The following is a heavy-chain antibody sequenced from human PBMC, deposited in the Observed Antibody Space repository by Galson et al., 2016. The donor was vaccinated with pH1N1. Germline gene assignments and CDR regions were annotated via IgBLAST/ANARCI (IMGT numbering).Heavy chain of an antibody. V-gene: IGHV3-11*04. D-gene: IGHD2-15*01. CDR3: ARDFRSRYCSGGSCYYYYYGMDV. J-gene: IGHJ6*02. CDR1: GFTFSDYY. CDR2: ISSSGSTI. Sequence: SLRLSCAASGFTFSDYYMSWIRQAPGKGLEWVSYISSSGSTISYADSVKGRFTISRDNAKNSLHLQLNSLRAEDTAVYYCARDFRSRYCSGGSCYYYYYGMDVWGQGTTVTVSS.